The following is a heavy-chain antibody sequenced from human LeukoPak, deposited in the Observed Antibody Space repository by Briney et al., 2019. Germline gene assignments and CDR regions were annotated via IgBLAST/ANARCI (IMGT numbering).Heavy chain of an antibody. CDR3: ATEFPSSGSYQAGAFDI. CDR2: IIPVYGTA. Sequence: SVKVSCKASGGSFGGYAISWVRQAPGQGLEWMGGIIPVYGTANYAHKFQGRVTITADESTKTAYMELSGLTSEDTAVYYCATEFPSSGSYQAGAFDIWGQGTMVTVSS. J-gene: IGHJ3*02. CDR1: GGSFGGYA. V-gene: IGHV1-69*13. D-gene: IGHD3-10*01.